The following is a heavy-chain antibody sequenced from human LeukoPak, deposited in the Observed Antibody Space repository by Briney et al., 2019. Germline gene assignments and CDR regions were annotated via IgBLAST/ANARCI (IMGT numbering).Heavy chain of an antibody. CDR3: ARATTGTYNWFDP. D-gene: IGHD1-1*01. CDR1: GGSFSGYY. Sequence: KPSETLSLTCAVYGGSFSGYYWSWIRQPPGKGLEWIGYIYYSGSTNYNPSLMSRVTISVDTSKNQFSLRLSSVTAADTAVYYCARATTGTYNWFDPWGQGTLVTVSS. CDR2: IYYSGST. V-gene: IGHV4-59*01. J-gene: IGHJ5*02.